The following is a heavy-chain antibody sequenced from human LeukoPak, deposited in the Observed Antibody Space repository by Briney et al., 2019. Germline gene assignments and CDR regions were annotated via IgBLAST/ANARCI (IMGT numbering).Heavy chain of an antibody. V-gene: IGHV4-30-2*01. D-gene: IGHD4-23*01. CDR2: IYHSGST. J-gene: IGHJ4*02. CDR1: GGSISSGGYS. Sequence: PSETLSLTCTVSGGSISSGGYSWSWIRQPPGKGLEWIGYIYHSGSTYYNPSLKSRVTISVDRSKNQFSLKLSSVTAADTAVYYCASTVYGGHRFGYWGQGTLVTVSS. CDR3: ASTVYGGHRFGY.